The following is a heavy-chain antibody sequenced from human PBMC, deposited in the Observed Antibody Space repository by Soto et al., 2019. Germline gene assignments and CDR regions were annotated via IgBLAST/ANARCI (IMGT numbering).Heavy chain of an antibody. CDR3: ASTVDTAMVRYYYYGMDV. CDR1: GYTFTSYG. V-gene: IGHV1-18*01. D-gene: IGHD5-18*01. Sequence: ASVKVSCKASGYTFTSYGISWVRQAPGQGLEWMGWISAYNGNTNYAQKLQGRVTMTADESTSTAYMELSSLRSEDTAVYYCASTVDTAMVRYYYYGMDVWGQGTTVTVSS. CDR2: ISAYNGNT. J-gene: IGHJ6*02.